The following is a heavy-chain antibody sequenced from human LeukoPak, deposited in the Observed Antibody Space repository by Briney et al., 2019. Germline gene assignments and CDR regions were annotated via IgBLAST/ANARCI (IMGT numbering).Heavy chain of an antibody. CDR1: GFTFSGSA. CDR2: IRSKANGYTT. CDR3: ARDLSRYSGSLTPLYYFDY. D-gene: IGHD1-26*01. V-gene: IGHV3-73*01. Sequence: GGSLRLSCAASGFTFSGSAMHWVRQASGKGLEWVGRIRSKANGYTTAYGASVKGRFTISRDNAKNTLYLQMNSLRAEDTAVYYCARDLSRYSGSLTPLYYFDYWGQGTLVTVSS. J-gene: IGHJ4*02.